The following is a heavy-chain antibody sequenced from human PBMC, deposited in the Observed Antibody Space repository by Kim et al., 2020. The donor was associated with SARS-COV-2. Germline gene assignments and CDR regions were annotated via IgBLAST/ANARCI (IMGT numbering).Heavy chain of an antibody. CDR1: GYTFTSYY. J-gene: IGHJ3*02. CDR3: AREGELCGGDCSVAFDI. Sequence: ASVKVSCKASGYTFTSYYMHWVRQAPGQGLEWMGIINPSGGSTSYAQKFQGRVTMTRDTSTSTVYMELSSLRSEDTAVYYCAREGELCGGDCSVAFDIWGQGTMVTVSS. V-gene: IGHV1-46*03. CDR2: INPSGGST. D-gene: IGHD2-21*02.